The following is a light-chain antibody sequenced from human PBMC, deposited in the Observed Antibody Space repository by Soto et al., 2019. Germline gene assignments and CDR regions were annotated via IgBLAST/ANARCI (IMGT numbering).Light chain of an antibody. CDR1: SSNIGNNY. V-gene: IGLV1-51*02. CDR2: ENN. CDR3: GTWDSSLSAVV. J-gene: IGLJ2*01. Sequence: QSVLTQPPSVSAAPGQKVTISCSGSSSNIGNNYVSWYQQLPGTAPKLLIYENNKRPSRIPDRFSGSKSGTSATLGITGLQTGDEADYYCGTWDSSLSAVVFGGGTKVTVL.